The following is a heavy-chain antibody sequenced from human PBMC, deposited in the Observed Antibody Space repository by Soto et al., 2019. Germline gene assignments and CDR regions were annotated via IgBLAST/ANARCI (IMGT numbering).Heavy chain of an antibody. V-gene: IGHV3-64D*06. Sequence: GGSLRLSCSASGFTFSSYAMHWDRQAPGKGLEYVSAISSNGGSTYYADSVKGRFTISRDNSKNTLYLQMSSLRAEDTAVYYCVKGSYCTNGVCYTFSWFDPWGQGTLVTVSS. CDR2: ISSNGGST. CDR3: VKGSYCTNGVCYTFSWFDP. J-gene: IGHJ5*02. D-gene: IGHD2-8*01. CDR1: GFTFSSYA.